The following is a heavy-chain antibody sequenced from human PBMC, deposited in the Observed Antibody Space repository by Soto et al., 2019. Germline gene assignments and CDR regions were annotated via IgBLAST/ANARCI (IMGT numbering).Heavy chain of an antibody. CDR2: IIPIFGTA. J-gene: IGHJ6*02. D-gene: IGHD3-22*01. CDR1: GGTFSSYA. V-gene: IGHV1-69*13. Sequence: SVKVSCKASGGTFSSYAISWVRQAPGRGLEWMGGIIPIFGTANYAQKFQGRVTITADESTSTAYMELSSLRSEDTAVYYCARDAGDYYDNRYYYYYGMDVWGQGTRVTVSS. CDR3: ARDAGDYYDNRYYYYYGMDV.